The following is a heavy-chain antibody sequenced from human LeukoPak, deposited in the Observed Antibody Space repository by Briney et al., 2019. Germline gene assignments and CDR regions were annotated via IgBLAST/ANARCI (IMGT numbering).Heavy chain of an antibody. CDR1: GGTFSSYA. CDR3: ARTARLYYYYMDV. Sequence: SVKVSCKASGGTFSSYAISWVRQAPGQGLEWMGGIIPIFGTANYAQKFQRRVTITTDESTSTAYMELSSLRSEDTAVYYCARTARLYYYYMDVWGKGTTVTVSS. D-gene: IGHD6-6*01. CDR2: IIPIFGTA. V-gene: IGHV1-69*05. J-gene: IGHJ6*03.